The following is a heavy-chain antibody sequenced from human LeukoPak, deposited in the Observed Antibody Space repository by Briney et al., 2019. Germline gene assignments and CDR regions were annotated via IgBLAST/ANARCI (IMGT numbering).Heavy chain of an antibody. J-gene: IGHJ4*02. CDR1: GFTVSSNC. D-gene: IGHD2-15*01. CDR2: ITGGDDAT. V-gene: IGHV3-23*01. CDR3: AKLAGQTDY. Sequence: PGGSLRLSCAASGFTVSSNCMSWVRQAPGKGLEWVSAITGGDDATFYADSVKGRFTISRDNSKNTLYLQMNSLRAEDAAVYYCAKLAGQTDYWGQGTLVTVSS.